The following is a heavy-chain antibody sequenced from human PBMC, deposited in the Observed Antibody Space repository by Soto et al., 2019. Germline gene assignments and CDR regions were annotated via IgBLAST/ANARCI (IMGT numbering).Heavy chain of an antibody. CDR2: ISSSSGTI. Sequence: QSVGSLRLSCAASGFIFRSYSMNWVRQAPGKGLEWVSYISSSSGTIYYADSVKGRFTISRDNAKNSLYLQMNSLRDEDTAVYYCARGVSWLFDYWGQGTLVPSPQ. D-gene: IGHD3-22*01. CDR3: ARGVSWLFDY. J-gene: IGHJ4*02. V-gene: IGHV3-48*02. CDR1: GFIFRSYS.